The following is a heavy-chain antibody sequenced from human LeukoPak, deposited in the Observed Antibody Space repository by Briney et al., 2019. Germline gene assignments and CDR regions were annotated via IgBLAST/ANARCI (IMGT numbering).Heavy chain of an antibody. Sequence: SETLSLTCTVSGGSISGYYWSWIRQPAGKGLEWIGRIYTSGSTNYNASLKSRVSMSVDTSKNQFSLKLSSVTAADTAVYYCARVGAAGRRAQAWFDPWGQGTLVTVSS. D-gene: IGHD6-13*01. CDR1: GGSISGYY. J-gene: IGHJ5*02. V-gene: IGHV4-4*07. CDR2: IYTSGST. CDR3: ARVGAAGRRAQAWFDP.